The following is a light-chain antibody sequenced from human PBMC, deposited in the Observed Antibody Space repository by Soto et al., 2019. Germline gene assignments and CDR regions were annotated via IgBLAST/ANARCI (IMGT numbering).Light chain of an antibody. CDR2: SNN. CDR1: SSNIGSNT. J-gene: IGLJ1*01. V-gene: IGLV1-44*01. CDR3: AAWDDSLNGYV. Sequence: SLLTQPPSGSGVPGVRGTISSSGSSSNIGSNTVNWYQQLPGTAPKLLLHSNNQRPSGVPDRFSGSKSGTSASLAISGLQSEDEADYYCAAWDDSLNGYVFGTGTKVTVL.